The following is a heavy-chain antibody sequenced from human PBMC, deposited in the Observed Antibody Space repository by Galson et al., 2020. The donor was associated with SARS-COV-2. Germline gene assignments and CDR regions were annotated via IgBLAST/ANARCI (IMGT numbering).Heavy chain of an antibody. CDR2: IGGSGGST. CDR3: AKRDDSSGYPYYFDY. J-gene: IGHJ4*01. Sequence: GGSLRLSCAASGFTFSNYAMSWVRQAPGKGLEWVSAIGGSGGSTYYADSVKGRFTISRDNSKNTLYLQMNSLRAEDTAVYYCAKRDDSSGYPYYFDYGGHGTLVTVSS. CDR1: GFTFSNYA. D-gene: IGHD3-22*01. V-gene: IGHV3-23*01.